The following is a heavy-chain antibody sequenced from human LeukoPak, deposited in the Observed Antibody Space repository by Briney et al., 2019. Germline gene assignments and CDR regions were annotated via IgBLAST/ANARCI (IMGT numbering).Heavy chain of an antibody. Sequence: GGSLRLSCAASGFTFSSYAMSWVRQAPGKGLEWVSGISGSGGSTYYADSVKGRFTISRDNSKNTLYLQMNSLRAEDTAVYYCAKDISSSKSYYFDYWGQGTLVTVSS. CDR2: ISGSGGST. V-gene: IGHV3-23*01. CDR3: AKDISSSKSYYFDY. D-gene: IGHD6-13*01. J-gene: IGHJ4*02. CDR1: GFTFSSYA.